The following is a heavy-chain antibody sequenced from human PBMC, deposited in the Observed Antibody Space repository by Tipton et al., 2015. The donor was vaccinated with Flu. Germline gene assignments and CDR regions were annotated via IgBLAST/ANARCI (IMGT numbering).Heavy chain of an antibody. D-gene: IGHD3-10*01. Sequence: SLRLSCAASGFTFSDYWMAWVRQAPGKGLEWVANIRQDGNERYYVDSVKGRFTISRDNAKNSLFLQMNSLGAEDTAVYYCVRKGFGDYWGQGTLVTVSS. CDR3: VRKGFGDY. CDR2: IRQDGNER. V-gene: IGHV3-7*01. CDR1: GFTFSDYW. J-gene: IGHJ4*02.